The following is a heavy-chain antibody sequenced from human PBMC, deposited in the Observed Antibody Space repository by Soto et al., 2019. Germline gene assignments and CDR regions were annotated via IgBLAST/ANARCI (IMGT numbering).Heavy chain of an antibody. CDR2: IYYSGST. CDR3: ATHFHFMRRYYYSYYMEV. Sequence: QLQLQESGPGLVKPSETLSLTCTVSGGTISSSSYYWGWIRQPPGKGLEWIGSIYYSGSTYYNPSLKSRVTISVDTSKNQFSLKLSSVTAADTAVYYCATHFHFMRRYYYSYYMEVWGKGTTVTVSS. J-gene: IGHJ6*03. V-gene: IGHV4-39*01. D-gene: IGHD3-16*01. CDR1: GGTISSSSYY.